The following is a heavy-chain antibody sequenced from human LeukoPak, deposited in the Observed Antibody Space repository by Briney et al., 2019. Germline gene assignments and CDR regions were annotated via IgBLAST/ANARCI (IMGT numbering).Heavy chain of an antibody. CDR3: ARATIAAAKNFDY. V-gene: IGHV4-4*02. Sequence: GSLRLSCAASGFTFSNYAMHWVRQAPGKGLEWIGEIYHGGSTNYNPSLKSRVTISVDKSKNQFSLKLSSVTAADTAVYYCARATIAAAKNFDYWGQGTLVTVSS. CDR1: GFTFSNYA. D-gene: IGHD6-13*01. CDR2: IYHGGST. J-gene: IGHJ4*02.